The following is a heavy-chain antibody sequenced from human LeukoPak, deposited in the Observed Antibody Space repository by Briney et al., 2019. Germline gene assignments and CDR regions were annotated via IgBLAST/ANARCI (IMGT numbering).Heavy chain of an antibody. Sequence: PSETLSLTCTVSGGSISSSSYYWGWIRQPPGKGLEWIGSIYYSGSTYYNPSLKSRVTISVDTSKNQFSLKLSSVTAADTAVYYCARRRRGATTDYWGQGTLVTVSS. D-gene: IGHD1-26*01. CDR3: ARRRRGATTDY. V-gene: IGHV4-39*01. CDR1: GGSISSSSYY. J-gene: IGHJ4*02. CDR2: IYYSGST.